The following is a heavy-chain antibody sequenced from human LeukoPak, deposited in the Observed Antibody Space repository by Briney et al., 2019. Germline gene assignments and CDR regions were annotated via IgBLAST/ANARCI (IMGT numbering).Heavy chain of an antibody. D-gene: IGHD5-24*01. CDR2: IKSDGSST. J-gene: IGHJ4*02. V-gene: IGHV3-74*01. Sequence: GGSLRLSCAASGFTFSSYWMHWVRQAPGKGLVWVSRIKSDGSSTSYADSVKGRFTISRDNAKNSLYLQMNSLRAKDTAVYYCARVRRDGYNTVSDYWGQGTLVTVSS. CDR3: ARVRRDGYNTVSDY. CDR1: GFTFSSYW.